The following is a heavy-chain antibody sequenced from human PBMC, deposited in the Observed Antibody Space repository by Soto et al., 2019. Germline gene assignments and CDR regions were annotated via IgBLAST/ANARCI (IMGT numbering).Heavy chain of an antibody. J-gene: IGHJ6*02. V-gene: IGHV4-39*01. Sequence: SETLSLTCTVSGGSISSSSYYWGWIRQPPGKGLEWIGSIYYSGSTYYNPSLKSRVTTSVDTSKNQFSLKLSSVTAADTAVYYCARSERYCTNGVCFMDVWGQGTTVTVSS. CDR1: GGSISSSSYY. CDR2: IYYSGST. CDR3: ARSERYCTNGVCFMDV. D-gene: IGHD2-8*01.